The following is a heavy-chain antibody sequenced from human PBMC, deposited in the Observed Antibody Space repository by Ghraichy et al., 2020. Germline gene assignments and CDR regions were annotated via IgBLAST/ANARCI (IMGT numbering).Heavy chain of an antibody. D-gene: IGHD3-22*01. CDR1: GGSISSSSYY. CDR3: ARHKNYYDSSGPERDYYYYGMDV. CDR2: IYYSGRT. J-gene: IGHJ6*02. V-gene: IGHV4-39*01. Sequence: SETLSLTCTVSGGSISSSSYYWGWIRQPPGKGLEWIGSIYYSGRTYYNSSLRSRVTISVDTSKNQFSLKLSSVTAADTAVYYCARHKNYYDSSGPERDYYYYGMDVWGQGTTVTVSS.